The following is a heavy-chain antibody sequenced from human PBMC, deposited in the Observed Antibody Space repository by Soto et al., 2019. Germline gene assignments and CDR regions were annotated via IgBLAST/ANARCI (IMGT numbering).Heavy chain of an antibody. Sequence: ASVNVSCKSSGYTFTGYYMHWVRQAPGQGLEWMGWINPNSGGTNYAQKFQGRVTMTRDTSISTAYMEVSRLRSDDTAVYYCARAGYDILTGSLSYWGQGTLVTVSS. CDR3: ARAGYDILTGSLSY. J-gene: IGHJ4*02. V-gene: IGHV1-2*02. CDR1: GYTFTGYY. CDR2: INPNSGGT. D-gene: IGHD3-9*01.